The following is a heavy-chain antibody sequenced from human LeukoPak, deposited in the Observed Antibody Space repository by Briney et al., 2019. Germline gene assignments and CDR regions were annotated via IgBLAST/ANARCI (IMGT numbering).Heavy chain of an antibody. Sequence: PSETLSLTCTVSGGSISSYYWSWIRQPPGKGLEWIGYIYYSGSTNYNPSLKSRVTISVDTSKNQFSLKLNSVSAADTAVYYCARHRSRMVRGGDWFDPWGQGTLVTVSS. CDR2: IYYSGST. V-gene: IGHV4-59*01. CDR1: GGSISSYY. J-gene: IGHJ5*02. D-gene: IGHD3-10*01. CDR3: ARHRSRMVRGGDWFDP.